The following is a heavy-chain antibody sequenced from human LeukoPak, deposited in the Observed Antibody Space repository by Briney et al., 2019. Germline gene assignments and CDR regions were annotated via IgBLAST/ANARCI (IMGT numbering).Heavy chain of an antibody. J-gene: IGHJ4*02. CDR1: GFTFSSYA. V-gene: IGHV3-23*01. CDR3: AKTNWDYYFDY. CDR2: ISGSGGST. Sequence: GGSLRLSSAASGFTFSSYAMSWVRQAPGKGLELVSAISGSGGSTYYADSVKGRFTISRDNSKNTLYLQMNSLRAEDTAVYYCAKTNWDYYFDYWGQGTLVTVSS. D-gene: IGHD7-27*01.